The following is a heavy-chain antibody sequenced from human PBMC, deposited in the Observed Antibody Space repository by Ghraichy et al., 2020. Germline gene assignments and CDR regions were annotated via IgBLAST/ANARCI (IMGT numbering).Heavy chain of an antibody. CDR3: ASSEYYGSGNWLTPFDY. Sequence: GESLNISCKGSGYKFTSYWIGWVRQMPGKGLEWMGIIYPGDSDTRYSPSFQGQVTISADNSIRTAYLQWSGLKASDTAMYYCASSEYYGSGNWLTPFDYWGQRTPVTVSS. V-gene: IGHV5-51*01. CDR1: GYKFTSYW. D-gene: IGHD3-10*01. CDR2: IYPGDSDT. J-gene: IGHJ4*02.